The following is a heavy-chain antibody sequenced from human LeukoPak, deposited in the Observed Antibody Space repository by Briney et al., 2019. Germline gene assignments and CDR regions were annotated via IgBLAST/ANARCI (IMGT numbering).Heavy chain of an antibody. CDR2: ITSGSSYI. Sequence: GGPLPLFCAASGLTFSSYSMNWLRPAPGKGLEWVSSITSGSSYIYYADSVKGRFTISRDNAKSSLFLQMNSLRAEDTAGYYCAREDCGGDCCLFDHWGEGTLVTVSS. V-gene: IGHV3-21*01. D-gene: IGHD2-21*02. CDR1: GLTFSSYS. CDR3: AREDCGGDCCLFDH. J-gene: IGHJ4*02.